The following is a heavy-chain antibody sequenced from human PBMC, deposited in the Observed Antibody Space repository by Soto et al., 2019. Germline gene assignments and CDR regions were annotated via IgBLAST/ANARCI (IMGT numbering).Heavy chain of an antibody. Sequence: KPSETLSLTCTVSGGSITSYYWTWIRQPPGQGLEWIGYISDIGSTSYNPSLTSRVTMLVDTSKKQFSLKLSSVTEADSAVYFWAGAIPKRWGGGMDVWGQGATVTVSS. D-gene: IGHD3-16*01. CDR3: AGAIPKRWGGGMDV. V-gene: IGHV4-59*01. CDR2: ISDIGST. J-gene: IGHJ6*02. CDR1: GGSITSYY.